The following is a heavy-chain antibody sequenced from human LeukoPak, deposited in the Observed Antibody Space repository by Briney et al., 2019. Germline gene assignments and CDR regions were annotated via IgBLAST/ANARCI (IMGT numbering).Heavy chain of an antibody. CDR1: GFTFSTSP. CDR2: IPYDGSLK. Sequence: PGGSLRLSCAASGFTFSTSPMNWVRQSPGKGLEWLAVIPYDGSLKYYADSVKGRFTISRDNSNSALYLQMNSLTTEDTALYFCAKDAYSSVSPRYFDYWGQGTLVTVSS. D-gene: IGHD5-18*01. J-gene: IGHJ4*02. V-gene: IGHV3-30-3*02. CDR3: AKDAYSSVSPRYFDY.